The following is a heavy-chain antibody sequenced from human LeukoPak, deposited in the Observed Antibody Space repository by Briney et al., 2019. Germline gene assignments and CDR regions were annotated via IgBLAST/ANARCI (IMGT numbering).Heavy chain of an antibody. V-gene: IGHV3-66*01. CDR3: ARATGTPLDY. J-gene: IGHJ4*02. CDR1: GFTFSGYA. D-gene: IGHD3-9*01. CDR2: MYASGGT. Sequence: PGGSLRLSCAASGFTFSGYAMSWVRQAPGKGLEWVSVMYASGGTYYADSVKGRFTISRDTSKNTLYLQMNTLRADDTAVYYCARATGTPLDYWGQGTLVTVSS.